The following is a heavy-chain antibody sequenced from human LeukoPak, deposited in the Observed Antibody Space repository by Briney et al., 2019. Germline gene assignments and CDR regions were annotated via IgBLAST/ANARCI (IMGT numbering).Heavy chain of an antibody. D-gene: IGHD2-21*02. CDR1: GFTFSSYE. V-gene: IGHV3-48*03. J-gene: IGHJ3*02. CDR2: ISDIGTTQ. Sequence: GGSLRLSCAASGFTFSSYELNWVRQAPGKGLEWVSYISDIGTTQHYADSVKGRFTISRDNAKNSLYLQKNSLTAEDTAVYYCARDRSKVTAYDDALDIWGQGTMVIVSS. CDR3: ARDRSKVTAYDDALDI.